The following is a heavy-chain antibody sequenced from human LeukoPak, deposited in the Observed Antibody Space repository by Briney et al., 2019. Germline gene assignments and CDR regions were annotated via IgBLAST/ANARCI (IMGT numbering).Heavy chain of an antibody. J-gene: IGHJ4*02. CDR3: LKSASAITN. D-gene: IGHD5-18*01. CDR1: GFTFSNAW. Sequence: NSGGSLRLSCAASGFTFSNAWMSWVRQAPGKGLEWVGRIKSKIDGGTTDYTAPVKGRFTISRDDSKNTLYLQMNSLKTEDTAVYYCLKSASAITNWGQGTLVTVSS. V-gene: IGHV3-15*05. CDR2: IKSKIDGGTT.